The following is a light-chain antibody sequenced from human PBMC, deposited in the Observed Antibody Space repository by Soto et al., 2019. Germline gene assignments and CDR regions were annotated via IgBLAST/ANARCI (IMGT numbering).Light chain of an antibody. V-gene: IGKV2-28*01. Sequence: DIVMTQSPLSLPVTPGEPASISCRSSQSLLHSNGYNYLDWYLQKPGQSPQLLIYLGSNRASGVPDRFSGSGSGTDFTLEISRVEAEDVGVYYCMQALQSPITFGPGTRLEIK. CDR2: LGS. CDR3: MQALQSPIT. J-gene: IGKJ5*01. CDR1: QSLLHSNGYNY.